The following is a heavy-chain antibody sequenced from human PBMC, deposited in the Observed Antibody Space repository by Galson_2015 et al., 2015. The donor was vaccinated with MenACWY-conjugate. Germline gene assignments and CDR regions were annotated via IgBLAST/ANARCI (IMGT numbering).Heavy chain of an antibody. CDR1: GGSISSGGYY. CDR3: ARDRSSSWYFFCY. D-gene: IGHD6-13*01. J-gene: IGHJ4*02. V-gene: IGHV4-31*03. CDR2: IYYSGST. Sequence: TLSLTCTVSGGSISSGGYYWSWIRQHPGKGLEWIGYIYYSGSTYYNPSLKSRVTISVDTSKNQFSLKLSSVTAADTAVYYCARDRSSSWYFFCYWGQGTLVTVSS.